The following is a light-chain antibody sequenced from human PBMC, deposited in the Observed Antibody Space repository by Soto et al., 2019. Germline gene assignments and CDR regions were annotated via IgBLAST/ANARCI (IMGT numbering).Light chain of an antibody. V-gene: IGKV1-39*01. CDR1: QSISSY. Sequence: DIQMTQSPSSLSASVGDTVTITCRASQSISSYLNWYQQKPGKAPKLLIYAASSLQSGVPSRFSGSGSGTDFTLTFSSLQPEDSATYYCQQTYSTPRTFGQGTKVEIK. CDR3: QQTYSTPRT. J-gene: IGKJ1*01. CDR2: AAS.